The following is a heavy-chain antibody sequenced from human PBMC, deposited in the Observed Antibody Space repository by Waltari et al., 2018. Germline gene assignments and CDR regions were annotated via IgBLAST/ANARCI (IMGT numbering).Heavy chain of an antibody. CDR3: ARADMITFGGVIVRDAFDI. CDR1: GYTFTGYY. CDR2: INPNSGGT. Sequence: QVQLVQSGAEVKKPGASVKVSCKASGYTFTGYYLHWVRPAPGPGLEWMGWINPNSGGTNYAQKFQGRVTMTRDTSISTAYMELSRLRSDDTAVYYCARADMITFGGVIVRDAFDIWGQGTMVTVSS. J-gene: IGHJ3*02. V-gene: IGHV1-2*02. D-gene: IGHD3-16*02.